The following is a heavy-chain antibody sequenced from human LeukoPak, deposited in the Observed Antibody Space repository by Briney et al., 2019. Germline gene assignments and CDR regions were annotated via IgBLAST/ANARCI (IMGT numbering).Heavy chain of an antibody. J-gene: IGHJ4*02. CDR2: VNPNSGNT. D-gene: IGHD2-21*02. Sequence: GASVKVSCKASGYTFTSYDINWVRQATGQGLEGLGWVNPNSGNTGYAQKFQGRVTMTRNTSISTAYMELSSLRSEDTAVYYCARGGAYCGGDCYPYSDYWGQGTLVTVS. CDR3: ARGGAYCGGDCYPYSDY. V-gene: IGHV1-8*01. CDR1: GYTFTSYD.